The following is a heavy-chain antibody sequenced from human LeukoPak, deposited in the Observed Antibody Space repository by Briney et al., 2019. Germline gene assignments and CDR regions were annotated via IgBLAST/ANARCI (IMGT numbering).Heavy chain of an antibody. CDR2: VYSSGST. D-gene: IGHD3-3*01. J-gene: IGHJ6*02. CDR3: ARASRRKDYDFWSGYWLGMDV. V-gene: IGHV4-59*01. Sequence: PSETLSLTCTVSGGPISDYYWNWIRQPPGKGLEWIGYVYSSGSTNYNPSLKSRVTISVDTSKNQFSLKLSSVTAADTAVYYCARASRRKDYDFWSGYWLGMDVWGQGTTVTVSS. CDR1: GGPISDYY.